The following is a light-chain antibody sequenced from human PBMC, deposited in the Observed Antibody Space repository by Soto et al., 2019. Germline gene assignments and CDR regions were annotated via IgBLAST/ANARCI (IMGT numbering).Light chain of an antibody. CDR1: QSVGPS. J-gene: IGKJ1*01. V-gene: IGKV3-20*01. CDR2: GAS. CDR3: QQYGGSPRT. Sequence: EVVLTQSPGALSLSPGERATLSCRASQSVGPSLAWYQQRPGQAPRLLISGASTRATGIPDRISGSGSGTDFTLTISRLENEDFAVYYCQQYGGSPRTFGQGTKGELK.